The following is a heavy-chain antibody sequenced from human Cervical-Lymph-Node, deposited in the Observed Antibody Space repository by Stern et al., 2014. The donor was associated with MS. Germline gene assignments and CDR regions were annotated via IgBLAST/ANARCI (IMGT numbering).Heavy chain of an antibody. CDR3: ARRSALTGDAFDI. J-gene: IGHJ3*02. CDR1: GYSFTSYW. Sequence: VQLVESGAEVKKPGESLKISCKGSGYSFTSYWIGWVRQMPGKGLEWMGLIYPGGSDPRYSPSFQGRVTISADKSTSTAYLQWSSLKASDPAMYYCARRSALTGDAFDIWGQGTMVTVSS. V-gene: IGHV5-51*01. CDR2: IYPGGSDP. D-gene: IGHD2-15*01.